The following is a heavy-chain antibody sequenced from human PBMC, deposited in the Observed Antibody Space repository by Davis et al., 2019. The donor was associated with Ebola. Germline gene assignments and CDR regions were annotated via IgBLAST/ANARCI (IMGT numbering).Heavy chain of an antibody. J-gene: IGHJ4*02. CDR3: ARYSSG. CDR2: IKQDGSEK. CDR1: GFTFSSYW. D-gene: IGHD6-19*01. V-gene: IGHV3-7*01. Sequence: GESLKISCAVSGFTFSSYWMSWVRQAPGKGLEWVANIKQDGSEKYYVDSVKGRFTISRDNAKNSLYLQMNSLRAEDTAVYYCARYSSGWGQGTLVTVSS.